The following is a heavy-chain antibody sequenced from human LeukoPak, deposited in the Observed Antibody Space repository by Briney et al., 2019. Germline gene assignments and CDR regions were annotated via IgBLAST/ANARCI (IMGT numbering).Heavy chain of an antibody. CDR3: ASSGSYYRNFDY. Sequence: GGSLRLSCAASGFTFSSYDMHWVRQATGKGLEWVSAIGTAGDAYYPGSVKGRFTVSRDNAKNSLYLQMNSLRAEDTALYYCASSGSYYRNFDYWGQGTLVTVSS. J-gene: IGHJ4*02. CDR1: GFTFSSYD. D-gene: IGHD3-10*01. CDR2: IGTAGDA. V-gene: IGHV3-13*01.